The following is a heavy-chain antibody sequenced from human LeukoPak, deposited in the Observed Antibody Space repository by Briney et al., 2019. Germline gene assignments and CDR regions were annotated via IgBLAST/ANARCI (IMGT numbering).Heavy chain of an antibody. D-gene: IGHD3-10*01. J-gene: IGHJ4*02. CDR2: INHSGST. CDR3: ARRPLRFGEDYFDD. Sequence: LEAPSLSPAQHLGSPRAYYWCSIPHGPQKRLERIGEINHSGSTNYSPSLKSRVTISLDTSKKQFSLKLRSVTAADTAVYYCARRPLRFGEDYFDDWGQGTLVTVSS. CDR1: LGSPRAYY. V-gene: IGHV4-34*01.